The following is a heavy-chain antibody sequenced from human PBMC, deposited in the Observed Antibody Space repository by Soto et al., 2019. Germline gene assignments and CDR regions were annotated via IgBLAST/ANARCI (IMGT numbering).Heavy chain of an antibody. CDR1: GYTFTSYG. J-gene: IGHJ5*02. CDR3: ARGFLLGSGYDYLDRPSNP. V-gene: IGHV1-18*01. D-gene: IGHD5-12*01. CDR2: ISAYNGNT. Sequence: QVQLVQSGAEVKKPGASVKVSCKASGYTFTSYGIIWVRQAPGQGLEWMGWISAYNGNTNYAQKLQGRVTMTTDTTRSTAYMDLRSLRSDYTAVYYCARGFLLGSGYDYLDRPSNPWGQGTLVTVSS.